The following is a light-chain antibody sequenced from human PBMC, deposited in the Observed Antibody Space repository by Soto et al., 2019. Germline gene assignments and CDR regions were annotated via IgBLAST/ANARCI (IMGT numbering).Light chain of an antibody. V-gene: IGLV1-47*01. CDR1: SSNIGSNF. J-gene: IGLJ1*01. Sequence: QSVLTQPPSTSGTPGQGVTISCSGSSSNIGSNFVYWFQQFPGTAPKLLIYRNNQRPSGVPDRFSGSKSGTSASLAISGLRSEDEADYYCAAWDDSLSGRVFGTGTKLTVL. CDR3: AAWDDSLSGRV. CDR2: RNN.